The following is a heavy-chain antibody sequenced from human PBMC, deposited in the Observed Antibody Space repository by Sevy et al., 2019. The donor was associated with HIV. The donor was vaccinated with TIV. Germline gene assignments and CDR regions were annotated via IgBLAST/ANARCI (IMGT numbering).Heavy chain of an antibody. J-gene: IGHJ6*02. D-gene: IGHD3-22*01. V-gene: IGHV6-1*01. CDR1: GDSVSSNSTA. CDR2: TYYRSKWYN. Sequence: SQTLSLTCAISGDSVSSNSTAWNWIRQSPSRGLELLGRTYYRSKWYNDYAVSGKSRITINPDTSKNQFSLQLNSVTPEDTAEYYCAREPYFYDSSRYYPYYSYDMDVWGQGTTVTVSS. CDR3: AREPYFYDSSRYYPYYSYDMDV.